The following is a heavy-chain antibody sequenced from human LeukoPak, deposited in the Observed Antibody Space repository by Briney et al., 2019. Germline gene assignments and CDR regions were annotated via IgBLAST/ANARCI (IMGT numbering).Heavy chain of an antibody. CDR1: GFTVSSNY. D-gene: IGHD2-15*01. J-gene: IGHJ6*03. Sequence: GGSLRLSCAASGFTVSSNYMSWVRQAPGKGLEWVSVIYSGGSTYYADSVKGRFTISRDNSKNTLYLQMNSLRAEDTAVYYCASGAAKYYYYMNVWGKGTTVTVSS. CDR3: ASGAAKYYYYMNV. CDR2: IYSGGST. V-gene: IGHV3-53*01.